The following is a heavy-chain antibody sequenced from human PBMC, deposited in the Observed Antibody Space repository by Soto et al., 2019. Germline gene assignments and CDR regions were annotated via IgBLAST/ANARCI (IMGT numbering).Heavy chain of an antibody. Sequence: ASVKVSCKASGYTFNSYAMHWVRQAPGQRLEWMGWINAGNGNTKYSQKFQGRVTITRDTSASTAYMELSSLRSEDTAVYYCAREGGGSYSTGYYYYYGMDVWGQGTTVTVSS. V-gene: IGHV1-3*01. CDR2: INAGNGNT. J-gene: IGHJ6*02. D-gene: IGHD1-26*01. CDR3: AREGGGSYSTGYYYYYGMDV. CDR1: GYTFNSYA.